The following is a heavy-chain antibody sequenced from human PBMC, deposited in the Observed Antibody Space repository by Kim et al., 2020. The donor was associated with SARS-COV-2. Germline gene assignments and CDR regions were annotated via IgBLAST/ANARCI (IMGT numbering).Heavy chain of an antibody. Sequence: SEILSLTCAVSGGSISSSNWWSWVRQPPGKGLEWIGEIYHSGSTNYNPSLKSRVTISVDKSKNQLSLKLSSVTAADTAVYYCASQTYGSGSYPNWGQGTLVTVSS. D-gene: IGHD3-10*01. CDR3: ASQTYGSGSYPN. V-gene: IGHV4-4*02. CDR1: GGSISSSNW. J-gene: IGHJ4*02. CDR2: IYHSGST.